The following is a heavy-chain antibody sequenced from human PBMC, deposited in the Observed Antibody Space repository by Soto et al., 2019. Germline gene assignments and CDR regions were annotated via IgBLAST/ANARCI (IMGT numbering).Heavy chain of an antibody. J-gene: IGHJ6*02. CDR2: INPNSGGT. V-gene: IGHV1-2*02. CDR1: GYTFTGYY. Sequence: QVQLVQSGAEVKKPGASVKVSCKASGYTFTGYYMHWVRQAPGQGLEWMGWINPNSGGTNYAQKFQGRVTMTRDTSISTAYMELSRLRSDDTAVYYCARDRITIFDRDDMDVWGQGTTVTVSS. CDR3: ARDRITIFDRDDMDV. D-gene: IGHD3-3*01.